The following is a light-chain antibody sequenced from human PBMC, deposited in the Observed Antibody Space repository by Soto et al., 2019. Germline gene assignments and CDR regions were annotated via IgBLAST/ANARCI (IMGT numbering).Light chain of an antibody. CDR3: DHRELT. V-gene: IGKV3-11*01. CDR2: DAS. CDR1: QSVSSY. J-gene: IGKJ4*01. Sequence: EIVLTQSPATLSLSPGERATLSCRASQSVSSYLAWYQPKRGQAPRLLIYDASNRATGIPARFSGSGSGTDFTLTISSLEPEDFAVYYWDHRELTFGGGTKVEIK.